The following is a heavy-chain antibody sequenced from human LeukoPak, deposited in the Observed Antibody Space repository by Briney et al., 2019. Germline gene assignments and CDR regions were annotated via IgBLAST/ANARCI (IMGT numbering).Heavy chain of an antibody. CDR3: ARARRYCSGGSCYPEYFQH. Sequence: GASVKVSFKASGYTFTGYYMHWVRQAPGQGLEWMGWINPNSGGTNYAQKFQGWVTMTRDTSISTAYMELSRLRSDDTAVYYCARARRYCSGGSCYPEYFQHWGQGTLVTVSS. CDR2: INPNSGGT. D-gene: IGHD2-15*01. V-gene: IGHV1-2*04. CDR1: GYTFTGYY. J-gene: IGHJ1*01.